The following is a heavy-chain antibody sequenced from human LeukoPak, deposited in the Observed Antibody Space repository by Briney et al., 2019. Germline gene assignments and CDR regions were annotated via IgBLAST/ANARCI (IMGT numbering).Heavy chain of an antibody. V-gene: IGHV4-39*01. J-gene: IGHJ6*02. Sequence: PSETLSLTCTVSGGSISSSSYYWGWIRQSPGKGLEWIGSIYSSGNTYYNPSLKSRVTISVDTSKNQFSLKLSSVTAADTAAYYCARLPPRFCSATSCYFPDVWGQGTTVTVSS. CDR2: IYSSGNT. CDR3: ARLPPRFCSATSCYFPDV. D-gene: IGHD2-2*01. CDR1: GGSISSSSYY.